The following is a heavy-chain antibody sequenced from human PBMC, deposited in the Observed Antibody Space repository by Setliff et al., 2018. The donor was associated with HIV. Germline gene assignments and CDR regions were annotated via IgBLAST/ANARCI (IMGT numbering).Heavy chain of an antibody. D-gene: IGHD5-12*01. CDR1: GYAFGSYD. CDR2: MNPTSGNT. CDR3: ARRFGYSYGFWFFED. Sequence: SVKVSCKASGYAFGSYDIHWVRQVSGQGLEWVAWMNPTSGNTGSAQRFQGRVAMTRNTSITTAYLEVKSLNHDDTAIYYCARRFGYSYGFWFFEDWGQGTRVTVSS. V-gene: IGHV1-8*02. J-gene: IGHJ4*02.